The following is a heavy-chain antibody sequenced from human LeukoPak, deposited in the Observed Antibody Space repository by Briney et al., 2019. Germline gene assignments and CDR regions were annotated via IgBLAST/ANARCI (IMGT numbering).Heavy chain of an antibody. V-gene: IGHV4-4*07. CDR1: GDSLSGYY. CDR2: IYSSGST. CDR3: AREREGPYGYLDY. J-gene: IGHJ4*02. D-gene: IGHD4-17*01. Sequence: SETLSLTCTVSGDSLSGYYWTWIRQPAGKGLEWIGRIYSSGSTNYNPSLKSRVTMSLDTSKNQFSLKLSSVTAADTAVYYCAREREGPYGYLDYWGQGSLVTVSS.